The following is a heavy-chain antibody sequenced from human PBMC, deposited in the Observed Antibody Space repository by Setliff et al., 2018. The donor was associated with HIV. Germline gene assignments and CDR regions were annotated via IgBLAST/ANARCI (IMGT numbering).Heavy chain of an antibody. Sequence: GGSLRLSCVASGITVSGIYMTWVRQAPGKGLEWVSVINGGTTTYYADSVKGRFTISRDNSKNTLYLQMNSLRAEDTAVYYCAKDMGGSYYLWGQGTLVTVSS. D-gene: IGHD1-26*01. J-gene: IGHJ5*02. CDR3: AKDMGGSYYL. CDR2: INGGTTT. CDR1: GITVSGIY. V-gene: IGHV3-53*01.